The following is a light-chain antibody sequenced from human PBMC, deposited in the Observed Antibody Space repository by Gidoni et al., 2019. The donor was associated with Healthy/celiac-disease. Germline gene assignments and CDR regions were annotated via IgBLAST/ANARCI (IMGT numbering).Light chain of an antibody. CDR2: ATS. Sequence: DIQLTQSPSFLSASVGDRVTITCRASQGFNNYLAWYQQKPGKAPNLLIYATSTLQSGVPSRFSGSGSETEFTLTITSLQPEDFATYYCQQLNSYPYTFGQXTKLEIK. CDR1: QGFNNY. V-gene: IGKV1-9*01. J-gene: IGKJ2*01. CDR3: QQLNSYPYT.